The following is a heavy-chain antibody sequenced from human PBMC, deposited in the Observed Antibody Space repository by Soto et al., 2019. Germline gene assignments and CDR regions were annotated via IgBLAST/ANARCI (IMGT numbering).Heavy chain of an antibody. J-gene: IGHJ4*01. CDR1: GLNLDSPYSHG. CDR2: ISPNGFNT. V-gene: IGHV3-23*01. D-gene: IGHD2-8*01. CDR3: VSWVSAHFDY. Sequence: GSLRLSCTASGLNLDSPYSHGLTWVRQSPGMGPEWVSTISPNGFNTHYAESVQGRFTISKDASRNTVHLHMNSLRADDTATYFCVSWVSAHFDYWGHGTPVTVSS.